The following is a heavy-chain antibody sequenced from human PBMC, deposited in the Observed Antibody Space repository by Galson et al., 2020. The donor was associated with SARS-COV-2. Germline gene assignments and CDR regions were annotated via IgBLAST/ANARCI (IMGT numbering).Heavy chain of an antibody. D-gene: IGHD6-6*01. CDR3: ARGSERLSPNSGSSGYLYYGMDV. CDR2: ISAYNGYT. Sequence: ASVKVSCKASGFTFTTYGISWVRQAPGQGLEWMGWISAYNGYTKYAQKFQGRVTLTTDTSTTTAYMELWSLTSDDTGVDSCARGSERLSPNSGSSGYLYYGMDVWGRGTTVTVSS. CDR1: GFTFTTYG. J-gene: IGHJ6*02. V-gene: IGHV1-18*01.